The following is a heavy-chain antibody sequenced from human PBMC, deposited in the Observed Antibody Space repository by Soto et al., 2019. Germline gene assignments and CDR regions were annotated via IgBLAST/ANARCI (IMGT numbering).Heavy chain of an antibody. J-gene: IGHJ4*02. V-gene: IGHV4-59*01. D-gene: IGHD1-1*01. CDR2: IYYSGST. CDR3: ERAGGELELDY. CDR1: GGSISSYY. Sequence: SETLSLTCSVSGGSISSYYWNWIRQPPGKGLEWIGYIYYSGSTHYTPSLKSRVTISVDTSKNQLSLRLSSLTAADTAIYYCERAGGELELDYWGQGTLVTVSS.